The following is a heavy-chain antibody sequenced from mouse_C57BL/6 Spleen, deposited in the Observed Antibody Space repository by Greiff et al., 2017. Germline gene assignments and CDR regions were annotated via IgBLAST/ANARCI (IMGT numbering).Heavy chain of an antibody. CDR1: GYTFTSYW. Sequence: QVQLKQPGAELVKPGASVKLSCKASGYTFTSYWMQWVKQRPGQGLEWIGEIAPSDSYTNYNQKFKGKATLTVDTSSSTAYMPLSSLTSEDSAVSCGAREGARWLVKGYWGQGTLVTVSA. V-gene: IGHV1-50*01. CDR3: AREGARWLVKGY. CDR2: IAPSDSYT. J-gene: IGHJ3*01. D-gene: IGHD2-3*01.